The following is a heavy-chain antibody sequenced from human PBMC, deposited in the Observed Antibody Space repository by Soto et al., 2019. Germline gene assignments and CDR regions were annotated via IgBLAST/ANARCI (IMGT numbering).Heavy chain of an antibody. V-gene: IGHV2-5*02. CDR3: ARAYYDFWSGYLGQFDY. J-gene: IGHJ4*02. CDR1: GISLSTCGVG. CDR2: IYWDADK. D-gene: IGHD3-3*01. Sequence: QITLKEAGPTLVKPTQTLTLTCTFSGISLSTCGVGVGWIRQPPVKALEWLALIYWDADKRYSPSLKSRLTFTKDTSKNQVVLTMTKMDSVDTATYYCARAYYDFWSGYLGQFDYWGQGTLVTVSS.